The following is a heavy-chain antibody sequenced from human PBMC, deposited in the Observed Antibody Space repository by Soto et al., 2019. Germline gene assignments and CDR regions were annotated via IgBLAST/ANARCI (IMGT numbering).Heavy chain of an antibody. CDR1: GGTFSSYA. V-gene: IGHV1-69*01. Sequence: QVQLVQSGAEVKKPGSSVKVSCKASGGTFSSYAISWVRQAPGQGLEWMGGIIPIFGTANYAQKFQGRVTITADESTSTAYMELSSLRSEDTAVYYCARGWLLTENSSSWYDRGYYYYYGMDVWGQGTTVTVSS. D-gene: IGHD6-13*01. CDR2: IIPIFGTA. CDR3: ARGWLLTENSSSWYDRGYYYYYGMDV. J-gene: IGHJ6*02.